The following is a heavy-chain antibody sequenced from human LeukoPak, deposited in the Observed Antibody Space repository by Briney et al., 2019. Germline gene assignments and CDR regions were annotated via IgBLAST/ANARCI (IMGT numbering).Heavy chain of an antibody. D-gene: IGHD3-22*01. Sequence: ASVKVSCKASGYTFTSYGISWVRQAPGQGLEWMGWISAYNGNTNYAQKLQGRVTMTTDTSTSTAYMELRSLRSDDTAVYYCARDISTYYYDSSGSYWGQGTLVTASS. CDR2: ISAYNGNT. CDR1: GYTFTSYG. V-gene: IGHV1-18*01. J-gene: IGHJ4*02. CDR3: ARDISTYYYDSSGSY.